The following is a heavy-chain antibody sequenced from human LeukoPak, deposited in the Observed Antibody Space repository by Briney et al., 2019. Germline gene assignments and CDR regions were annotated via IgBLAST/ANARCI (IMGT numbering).Heavy chain of an antibody. V-gene: IGHV3-30-3*01. D-gene: IGHD5-18*01. CDR3: ARDTAMQTGYFDY. CDR2: ISYDGSDK. CDR1: GFTFSGSA. J-gene: IGHJ4*02. Sequence: GGSLKLSCAASGFTFSGSAMHWVRQAPGRGLDWVAVISYDGSDKYYADSVKGRFTISRDNSKNTLYMQMNGLRAEDTAVYYCARDTAMQTGYFDYWGQGTLVTVAS.